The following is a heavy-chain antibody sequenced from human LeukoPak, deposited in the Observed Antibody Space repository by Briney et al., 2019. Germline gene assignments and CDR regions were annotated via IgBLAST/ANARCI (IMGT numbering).Heavy chain of an antibody. Sequence: ASVKVSCKASGYTFTSYGISWVRQAPGQGLEWMGWISGYNGNTNYAQKLQGRVTMTTDTSTSTAYMELRSLRSDDTAVYYCARDPQQLVGATGGGFNFWGQGTLVTVSS. V-gene: IGHV1-18*01. D-gene: IGHD1-26*01. J-gene: IGHJ4*02. CDR1: GYTFTSYG. CDR2: ISGYNGNT. CDR3: ARDPQQLVGATGGGFNF.